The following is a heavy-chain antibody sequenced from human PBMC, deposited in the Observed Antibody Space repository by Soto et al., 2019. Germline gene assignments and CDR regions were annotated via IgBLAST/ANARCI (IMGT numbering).Heavy chain of an antibody. CDR3: ARVFSSGSGFMYYFDF. CDR2: VFHTGGT. D-gene: IGHD3-22*01. J-gene: IGHJ4*02. Sequence: QVQLQESGPGLVKPSETLSLTCTVSSDSIAGENWWSWVRQPPGLGLEWIGEVFHTGGTNYNPSLKSRVTMEVDKSKNQFSLKLISATAADTAVYYCARVFSSGSGFMYYFDFWGQGTLVSFSS. CDR1: SDSIAGENW. V-gene: IGHV4-4*02.